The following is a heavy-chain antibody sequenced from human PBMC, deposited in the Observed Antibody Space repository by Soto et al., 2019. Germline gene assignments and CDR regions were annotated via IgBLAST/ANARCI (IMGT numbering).Heavy chain of an antibody. Sequence: SETLSLTCKISGVSIINGGYYWSWIRQSPAKGLEWIGYIYNSETTYYNPSLRSRVSISADRPKNQFSLSLYSVTAAVTAVYFCAKSLHYDLSGPYSLVSHWGQGSRVTVSS. J-gene: IGHJ4*01. CDR1: GVSIINGGYY. CDR2: IYNSETT. CDR3: AKSLHYDLSGPYSLVSH. D-gene: IGHD3-22*01. V-gene: IGHV4-30-4*01.